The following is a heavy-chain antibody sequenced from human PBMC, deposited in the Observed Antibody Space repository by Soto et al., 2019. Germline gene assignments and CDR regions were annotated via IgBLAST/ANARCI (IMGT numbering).Heavy chain of an antibody. CDR3: ARGAGRDGYNYPNRFDP. V-gene: IGHV1-69*13. CDR1: GGTFSSYA. CDR2: IIPIFGTE. D-gene: IGHD5-12*01. J-gene: IGHJ5*02. Sequence: SVKVSCKASGGTFSSYAISWVRQAPGQGLEWMGGIIPIFGTENYAQKFQGRVTITADESTSTAYMELSSLRSEDTAVYYCARGAGRDGYNYPNRFDPWGQGTLVTVSS.